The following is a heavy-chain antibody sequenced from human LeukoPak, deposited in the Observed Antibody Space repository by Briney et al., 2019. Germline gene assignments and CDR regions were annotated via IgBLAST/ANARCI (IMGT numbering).Heavy chain of an antibody. D-gene: IGHD3-22*01. CDR3: ARGSYYDSSGYFPDAFDI. V-gene: IGHV4-59*01. Sequence: SETLSLTCTVSGGSFSSYDLRWIRQPPGKGLEWIGYIDYSGSTNYNPSLKSRVTISIDTSKNQFSMKLSSVTAADTAVYYCARGSYYDSSGYFPDAFDIWGQGTMVTVSS. J-gene: IGHJ3*02. CDR2: IDYSGST. CDR1: GGSFSSYD.